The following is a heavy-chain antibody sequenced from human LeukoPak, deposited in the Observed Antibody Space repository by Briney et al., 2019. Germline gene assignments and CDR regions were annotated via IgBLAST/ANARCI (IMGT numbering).Heavy chain of an antibody. V-gene: IGHV3-7*01. D-gene: IGHD4-11*01. CDR1: GFTVTNND. Sequence: PGGSLRLSCAASGFTVTNNDMSWVRQAPGKGLEWVANIKQYGSEEYYVDSVKGRFTISRDNAKNSLYLQMNSLRAADTAVYYCARASATVTTKNYFDYWGQGTLVTVSS. CDR3: ARASATVTTKNYFDY. J-gene: IGHJ4*02. CDR2: IKQYGSEE.